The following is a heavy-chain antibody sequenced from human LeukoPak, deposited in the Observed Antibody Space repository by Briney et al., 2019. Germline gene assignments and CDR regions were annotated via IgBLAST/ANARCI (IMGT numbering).Heavy chain of an antibody. V-gene: IGHV3-30-3*01. CDR2: ISYDGSNK. D-gene: IGHD6-19*01. CDR1: GFTFSSYA. J-gene: IGHJ4*02. Sequence: GRSLRLSCAASGFTFSSYAMHWVRQAPGKGLEWVAIISYDGSNKYYADSVKGRFTISRDNSKNTLYLQMNSLRAEDTAVYYCARDRIAVAGIFDYWGQGTVVTVSS. CDR3: ARDRIAVAGIFDY.